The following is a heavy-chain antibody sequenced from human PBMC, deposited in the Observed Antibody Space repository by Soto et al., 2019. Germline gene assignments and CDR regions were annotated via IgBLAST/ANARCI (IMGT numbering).Heavy chain of an antibody. CDR2: IKEDGSEK. D-gene: IGHD1-1*01. CDR3: ARTERNSKYHPLLS. V-gene: IGHV3-7*01. CDR1: GFSFGNDC. J-gene: IGHJ4*02. Sequence: GGSLRLSCTASGFSFGNDCMGWVRQAPGKGLEWVANIKEDGSEKFSVDSVRGRFTISRDNAKNSLYLQMNSLRADDTAVYYCARTERNSKYHPLLSWGQGTLVTVSS.